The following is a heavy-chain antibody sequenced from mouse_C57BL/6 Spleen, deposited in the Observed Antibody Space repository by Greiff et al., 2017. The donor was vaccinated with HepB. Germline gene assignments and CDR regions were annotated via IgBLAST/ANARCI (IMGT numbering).Heavy chain of an antibody. CDR3: SRYRDYDLDY. CDR2: INPGSGGT. CDR1: GYAFTNYL. V-gene: IGHV1-54*01. D-gene: IGHD2-4*01. Sequence: QVHVKQSGAELVRPGTSVKVSCKASGYAFTNYLIEWVKQRPGQGLEWIGVINPGSGGTNYNEKFKGKATLTADKSSSTAYMQLSSLTSEDSAVYFCSRYRDYDLDYWGQGTSVTVSS. J-gene: IGHJ4*01.